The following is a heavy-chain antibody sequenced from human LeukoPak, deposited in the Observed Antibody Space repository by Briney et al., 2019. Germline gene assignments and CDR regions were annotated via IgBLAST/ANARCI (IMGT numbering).Heavy chain of an antibody. CDR1: GFTFSSYG. Sequence: PGGSLRLSCTASGFTFSSYGMHWVRQAPGKGLEWVAVISYDGSNKYYADSVKGRFTISRDNSKNTLYLQMSSLRAEDTAVYYCMTRDSIGYWGQGTLVTVSS. CDR2: ISYDGSNK. CDR3: MTRDSIGY. V-gene: IGHV3-30*03. J-gene: IGHJ4*02. D-gene: IGHD3-22*01.